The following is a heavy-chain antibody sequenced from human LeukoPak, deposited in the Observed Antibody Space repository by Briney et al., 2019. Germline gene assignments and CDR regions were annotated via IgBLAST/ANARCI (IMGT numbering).Heavy chain of an antibody. CDR1: GFTFSSYA. D-gene: IGHD1-26*01. J-gene: IGHJ4*02. CDR2: ISGSGGST. V-gene: IGHV3-23*01. CDR3: AKAEFYSYFDY. Sequence: GGSLRLSCAASGFTFSSYAMSWVRQAPGKGLEWVSAISGSGGSTYYADSMKGRLTISRDNSKNTLYLQMNSLRAEDTAVYYCAKAEFYSYFDYWGQGTLVTVSS.